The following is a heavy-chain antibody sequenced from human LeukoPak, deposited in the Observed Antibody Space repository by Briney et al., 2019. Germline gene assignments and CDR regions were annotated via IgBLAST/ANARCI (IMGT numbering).Heavy chain of an antibody. CDR1: GFTFSSYN. J-gene: IGHJ4*02. CDR3: ARGGRAPGY. V-gene: IGHV3-21*01. CDR2: ISTSSTYI. Sequence: GGSLRLSCAASGFTFSSYNMNWVRQAPGKGLEWVSSISTSSTYIYYADSVRGRFTISRDNAKNSLYLQMNSLRAEDTAVYYCARGGRAPGYWGQGTLVTVSS. D-gene: IGHD5-12*01.